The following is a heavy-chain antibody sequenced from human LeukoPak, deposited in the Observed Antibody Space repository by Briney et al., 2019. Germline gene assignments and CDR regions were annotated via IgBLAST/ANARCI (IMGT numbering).Heavy chain of an antibody. D-gene: IGHD3-22*01. CDR1: GGAFNSYG. Sequence: ASVKVSCKTSGGAFNSYGISWVRQAPGQGLEWMGRIIPMLGAANYAQKFQGRVSMTADKSSSIVYMELSSLRSEDTAVYFCADNGAYYTLGHWGQGTRVTVSS. V-gene: IGHV1-69*04. J-gene: IGHJ4*02. CDR2: IIPMLGAA. CDR3: ADNGAYYTLGH.